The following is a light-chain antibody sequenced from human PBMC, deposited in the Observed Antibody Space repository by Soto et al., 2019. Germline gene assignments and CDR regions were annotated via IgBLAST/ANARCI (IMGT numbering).Light chain of an antibody. Sequence: QSALTQPASVSGSPGQSITISCTGTSSDVGGYNYVSWYQQHPGKAPKLMIYEVSNRPSGVSNRFSGSKSGNTASLTISGLQAEDEADYYCSSYTSSSNWVFGGATKLTVL. CDR2: EVS. CDR3: SSYTSSSNWV. V-gene: IGLV2-14*01. CDR1: SSDVGGYNY. J-gene: IGLJ3*02.